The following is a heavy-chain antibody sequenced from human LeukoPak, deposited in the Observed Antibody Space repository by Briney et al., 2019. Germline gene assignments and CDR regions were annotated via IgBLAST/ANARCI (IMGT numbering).Heavy chain of an antibody. J-gene: IGHJ6*04. V-gene: IGHV1-46*01. D-gene: IGHD2-2*01. CDR1: GYTLTSYY. CDR3: ARDSTMTDGMDV. Sequence: ASVKVSCTASGYTLTSYYMHWVRQAPGQGLEWMGIINPSGGSTSYAQKFQGRVTMTRDTSTSTVYMELSSLRSEDTAVYYCARDSTMTDGMDVWGKGTTVTVSS. CDR2: INPSGGST.